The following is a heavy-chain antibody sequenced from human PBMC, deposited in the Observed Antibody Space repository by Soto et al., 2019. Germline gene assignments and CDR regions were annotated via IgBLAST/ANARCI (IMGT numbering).Heavy chain of an antibody. D-gene: IGHD3-3*02. J-gene: IGHJ5*02. CDR2: IWYDGIRK. V-gene: IGHV3-33*01. CDR1: GFSLSGYG. Sequence: QVQLVESGGGVIQPGRSLRLSCEVSGFSLSGYGIHWVRQAPGKGLEWVAVIWYDGIRKNYADSVRGRFTVSRDSSKDMVYLQMDSLKVEDTALYYCARDVETTSHFNRFDPWGQGVMVSVSS. CDR3: ARDVETTSHFNRFDP.